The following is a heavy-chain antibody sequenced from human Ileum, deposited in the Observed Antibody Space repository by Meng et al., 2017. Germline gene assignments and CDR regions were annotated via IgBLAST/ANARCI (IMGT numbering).Heavy chain of an antibody. CDR2: IYHSGAF. V-gene: IGHV4-4*02. J-gene: IGHJ4*02. CDR1: GDSISTNW. Sequence: QGPLEESGPGLVKPSGTLSLTCAVSGDSISTNWWNWVRQPPGKGLEWIGEIYHSGAFNYNPSLRSRVTISVDKSKNQLSLKLGSLTAADTAVYYCARGAIGTRPFDYWGQGTLVTVSS. CDR3: ARGAIGTRPFDY. D-gene: IGHD2-21*01.